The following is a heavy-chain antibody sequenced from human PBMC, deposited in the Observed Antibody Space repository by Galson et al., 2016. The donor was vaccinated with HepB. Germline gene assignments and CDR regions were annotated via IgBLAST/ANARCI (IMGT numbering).Heavy chain of an antibody. D-gene: IGHD6-19*01. CDR3: ARSNSNCWYGVWSFDL. V-gene: IGHV5-51*01. CDR2: IYPGYSDV. CDR1: GYSFSHYW. J-gene: IGHJ2*01. Sequence: QSGAEVKKPGESLKISCQGSGYSFSHYWIGWVRQMSGKGLEWMGIIYPGYSDVRYSPSFQGQVTISVDKSNSTAFLQWSSLKASDTAIYYCARSNSNCWYGVWSFDLWGRGTLVTVSS.